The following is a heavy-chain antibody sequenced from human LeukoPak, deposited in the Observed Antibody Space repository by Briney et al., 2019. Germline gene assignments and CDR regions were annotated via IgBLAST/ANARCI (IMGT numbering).Heavy chain of an antibody. CDR3: ARSNYYTRDAFDI. V-gene: IGHV4-61*02. CDR1: GGSISGGSYY. CDR2: IYTSGST. D-gene: IGHD3-10*01. J-gene: IGHJ3*02. Sequence: SETLSLTCTVSGGSISGGSYYWSWVRQPAGKGLEWIGRIYTSGSTNYNPSLKSRVTISVNTSKNQFSLKLSSVTAADTAVYYCARSNYYTRDAFDIWGQGTMVTVSS.